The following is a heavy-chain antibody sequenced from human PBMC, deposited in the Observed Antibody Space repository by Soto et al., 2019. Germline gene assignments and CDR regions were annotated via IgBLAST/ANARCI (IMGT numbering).Heavy chain of an antibody. Sequence: QINLKESGPTLVKPTQTLTLTCSFSGFSLTTAGVGVGWVRQSPGEALEWLALIYWDDDERYSPSLKTRLTIAKDTSKNQVVLKLTYMAPLHTATYFCAHSRNPVTEDAQVGDCDYCGQGTLVTVSS. CDR1: GFSLTTAGVG. J-gene: IGHJ4*02. V-gene: IGHV2-5*02. D-gene: IGHD3-16*01. CDR3: AHSRNPVTEDAQVGDCDY. CDR2: IYWDDDE.